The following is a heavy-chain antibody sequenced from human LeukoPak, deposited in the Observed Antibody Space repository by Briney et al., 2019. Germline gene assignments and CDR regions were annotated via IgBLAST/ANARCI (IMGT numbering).Heavy chain of an antibody. CDR3: ARGDSYSSSWLDY. J-gene: IGHJ4*02. CDR2: INHSGST. D-gene: IGHD6-13*01. Sequence: SETLSLTCAVYGGSFSGYYWSWIRQPPGKGLEWIGEINHSGSTNYNPSLKSRVTTSVDTSKNQFSLKLSSVTAADTAVYYCARGDSYSSSWLDYWGQGTLVTVSS. CDR1: GGSFSGYY. V-gene: IGHV4-34*01.